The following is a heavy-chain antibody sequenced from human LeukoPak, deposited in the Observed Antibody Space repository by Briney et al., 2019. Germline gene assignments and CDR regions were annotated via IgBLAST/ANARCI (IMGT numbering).Heavy chain of an antibody. Sequence: ASVKVSCKASGGTFSSYAISWVRQAPGQGLEWMGRIIPILGIANYAQKFQGRVTITADKSTSTAYMELSSLRSEDTAVYYCASSMVRGVLHYYYGMDVWGQGTMVTVSS. CDR1: GGTFSSYA. CDR3: ASSMVRGVLHYYYGMDV. D-gene: IGHD3-10*01. CDR2: IIPILGIA. J-gene: IGHJ6*02. V-gene: IGHV1-69*04.